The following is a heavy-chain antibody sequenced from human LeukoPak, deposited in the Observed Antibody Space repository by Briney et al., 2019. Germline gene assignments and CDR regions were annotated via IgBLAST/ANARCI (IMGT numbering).Heavy chain of an antibody. J-gene: IGHJ6*02. CDR2: FYYSGST. V-gene: IGHV4-61*08. D-gene: IGHD5-12*01. CDR3: ARGGSGYDSFYYYGMDV. Sequence: SETLSLTCTVSGGSISSGGYYWSWIRQPPGKGLEWIGYFYYSGSTNYNPSLKSRATISVDTSKNQFSLKLSSVTAADTAVYYCARGGSGYDSFYYYGMDVWGQGTTVTVSS. CDR1: GGSISSGGYY.